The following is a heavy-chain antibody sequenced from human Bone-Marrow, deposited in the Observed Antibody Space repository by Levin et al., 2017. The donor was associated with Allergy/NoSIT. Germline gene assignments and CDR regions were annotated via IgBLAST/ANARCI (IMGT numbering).Heavy chain of an antibody. Sequence: LSLTCAASGFTFSSYAMHWVRQAPGKGLEWVAVISYDGSNKYYADSVKGRFTISRDNSKNTLYLQMNSLRAEDTAVYYCARDFRRFYDFWSGYYSGAFDIWGQGTMVTVSS. CDR2: ISYDGSNK. D-gene: IGHD3-3*01. CDR3: ARDFRRFYDFWSGYYSGAFDI. CDR1: GFTFSSYA. J-gene: IGHJ3*02. V-gene: IGHV3-30-3*01.